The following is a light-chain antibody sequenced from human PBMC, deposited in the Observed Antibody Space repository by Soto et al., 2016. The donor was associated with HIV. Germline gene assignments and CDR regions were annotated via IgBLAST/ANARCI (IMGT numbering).Light chain of an antibody. CDR3: QVWDSSSDHHVV. Sequence: SYELTQPPSVSVAPGKTARITCGGNNIGSKSVHWYQQKPGQAPVLVVYEDSDRPSGIPERFSGSNSGNTATLTISRVEAGDEADYYCQVWDSSSDHHVVFGGGTKLTVL. CDR1: NIGSKS. J-gene: IGLJ2*01. V-gene: IGLV3-21*03. CDR2: EDS.